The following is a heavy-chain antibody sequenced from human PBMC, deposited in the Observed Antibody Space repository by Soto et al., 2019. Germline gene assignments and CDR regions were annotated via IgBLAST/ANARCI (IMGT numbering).Heavy chain of an antibody. CDR2: ISGSGDRT. Sequence: GGSLRLSCAASGLPFSTYAMIWVRPAPGKGLEWVSAISGSGDRTYYADSVKGRFTISRDNSKNTLYLHMNSLRVEDTAVYFCAKKGRVCRGATCYSTDFYYTMDVWGQGTTVTVSS. CDR3: AKKGRVCRGATCYSTDFYYTMDV. D-gene: IGHD2-15*01. V-gene: IGHV3-23*01. J-gene: IGHJ6*02. CDR1: GLPFSTYA.